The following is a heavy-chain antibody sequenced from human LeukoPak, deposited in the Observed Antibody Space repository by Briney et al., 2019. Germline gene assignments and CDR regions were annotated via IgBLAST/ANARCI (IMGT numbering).Heavy chain of an antibody. J-gene: IGHJ4*02. Sequence: GGSLRLSCAASGFTFSNYAMSWVRQAPGKGLEWVSAIVGSGGSTYYADSVKGRFTISRDNPKNTLYLQMNSQRAEDTAVYYCANWGDYDILTGYYDSDYWGQGTLVTVSS. D-gene: IGHD3-9*01. CDR3: ANWGDYDILTGYYDSDY. CDR2: IVGSGGST. V-gene: IGHV3-23*01. CDR1: GFTFSNYA.